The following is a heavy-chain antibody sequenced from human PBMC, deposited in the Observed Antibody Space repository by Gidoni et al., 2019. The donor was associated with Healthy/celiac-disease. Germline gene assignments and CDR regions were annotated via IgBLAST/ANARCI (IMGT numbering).Heavy chain of an antibody. Sequence: EVQLLESGGGLVQPGGSLRLSCAASGFTFSSYAMSWVRQAPGKGLEWVSAISGSGGSTYYADSVKGRCTISRDNSKNTLYLQMNSRRAEDTAVYYCAKMGWPWAVADWFDPWGQGTLVTVSS. D-gene: IGHD6-19*01. CDR3: AKMGWPWAVADWFDP. CDR1: GFTFSSYA. J-gene: IGHJ5*02. V-gene: IGHV3-23*01. CDR2: ISGSGGST.